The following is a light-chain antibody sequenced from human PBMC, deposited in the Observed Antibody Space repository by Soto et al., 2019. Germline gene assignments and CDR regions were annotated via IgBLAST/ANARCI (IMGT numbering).Light chain of an antibody. V-gene: IGKV3D-15*01. CDR2: GAS. CDR3: QQYNNWLWT. CDR1: QSITNN. Sequence: EVVLTQSPGTLSLSPGERATLSCRASQSITNNYLAWYQQRPGLAPRLLIYGASIRATGIPDRFSGSGSGTEFTLTISSLQSEDFAVYYCQQYNNWLWTFGQGTKVDIK. J-gene: IGKJ1*01.